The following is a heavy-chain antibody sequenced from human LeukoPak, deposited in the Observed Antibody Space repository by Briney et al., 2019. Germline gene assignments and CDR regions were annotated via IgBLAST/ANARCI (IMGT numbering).Heavy chain of an antibody. Sequence: SGGSLRLSCAASGFTVSSNYMSWIRQAPGKGLEWVSIIYRDGSTYYADSVKGRFTISRDNSENTLYLQMNSLGTEDTAFSYCARAGGYSYGYDWGQGTLVTVSS. J-gene: IGHJ4*02. CDR2: IYRDGST. V-gene: IGHV3-53*01. CDR3: ARAGGYSYGYD. CDR1: GFTVSSNY. D-gene: IGHD5-18*01.